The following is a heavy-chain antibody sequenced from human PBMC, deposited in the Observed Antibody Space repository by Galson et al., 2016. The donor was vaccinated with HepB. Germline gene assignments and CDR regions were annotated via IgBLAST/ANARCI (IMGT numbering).Heavy chain of an antibody. CDR2: ISAYNGHT. CDR3: ARKFYYDRAGHFDL. D-gene: IGHD3-22*01. CDR1: GYVFGPSS. V-gene: IGHV1-18*01. Sequence: SVKVSCKASGYVFGPSSITWVRQAPGQGLEWMGWISAYNGHTIYAQKFQGRVTMTTETSTSTAYMELRSLRSDDTAVYYCARKFYYDRAGHFDLWGRGALVTVSS. J-gene: IGHJ2*01.